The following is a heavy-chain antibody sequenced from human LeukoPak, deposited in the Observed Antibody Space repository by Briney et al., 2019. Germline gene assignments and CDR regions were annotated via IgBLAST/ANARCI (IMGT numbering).Heavy chain of an antibody. Sequence: GESLKISCKGSGYSFTSYWIGWVRQMPGKGLEWMGIIYPGDSDTRYSPSFQGQVTISADKSISTAYLQWSSLKASDTATYYCARQGEVDTATLGNYYYYMDVWGKGTTVTVSS. J-gene: IGHJ6*03. CDR3: ARQGEVDTATLGNYYYYMDV. CDR2: IYPGDSDT. V-gene: IGHV5-51*01. CDR1: GYSFTSYW. D-gene: IGHD5-18*01.